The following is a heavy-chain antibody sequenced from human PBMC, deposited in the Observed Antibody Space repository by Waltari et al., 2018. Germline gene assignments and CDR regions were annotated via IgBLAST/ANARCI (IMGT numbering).Heavy chain of an antibody. J-gene: IGHJ4*02. CDR1: GYTFTGYY. CDR3: AHPAAGIVGLDY. V-gene: IGHV1-2*02. CDR2: FSTNSDCT. D-gene: IGHD6-13*01. Sequence: QVQLVQSGAEVKKPGASVKVSCTASGYTFTGYYMHWVRRGPGQGREWVGWFSTNSDCTNYDQKCKGRVTMTRNTSISTAYMELSRMRSDDTAVYYCAHPAAGIVGLDYWGQGTLVTVSS.